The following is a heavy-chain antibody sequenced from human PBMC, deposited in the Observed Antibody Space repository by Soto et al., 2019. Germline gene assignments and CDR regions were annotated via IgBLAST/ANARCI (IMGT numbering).Heavy chain of an antibody. Sequence: QVQLVQSGAEVKKPGASVKVSCKASGYTFTSYGISWVRQAPGQGLEWMGWISADNGTTNYAHKLQGRVTMTTDTSTSKAYMELRSLRSDDTAVYYCARVTFWSGLLRSVRGMDGWGQWTTVTVSS. J-gene: IGHJ6*02. CDR3: ARVTFWSGLLRSVRGMDG. CDR1: GYTFTSYG. D-gene: IGHD3-3*01. V-gene: IGHV1-18*01. CDR2: ISADNGTT.